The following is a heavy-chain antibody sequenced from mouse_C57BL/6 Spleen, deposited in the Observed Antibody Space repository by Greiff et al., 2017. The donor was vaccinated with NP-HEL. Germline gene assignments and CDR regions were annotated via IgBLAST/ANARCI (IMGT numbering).Heavy chain of an antibody. CDR3: TELTGTDYAMDY. V-gene: IGHV6-3*01. J-gene: IGHJ4*01. Sequence: EVKLEESGGGLVQPGGSMKLSCVASGFTFSNYWMNWVRQSPEKGLEWVAQIRLKSDNYATHYAESVKGRFTISRDDSKSSVYLQMNNLRAEDTGIYYCTELTGTDYAMDYWGQGTSVTVSS. CDR2: IRLKSDNYAT. CDR1: GFTFSNYW. D-gene: IGHD4-1*01.